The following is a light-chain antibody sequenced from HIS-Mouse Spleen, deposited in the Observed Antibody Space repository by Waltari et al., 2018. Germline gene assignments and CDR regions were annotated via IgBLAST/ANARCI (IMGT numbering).Light chain of an antibody. CDR2: EDN. Sequence: NFMLTQTHSVSESPGKTVTISCTRSSGSIATNYLQWYQQRPGSAPTTVIYEDNQRPSGVPDRFSGSIDSSSNSASLTISGLKTEDEADYYCQSYDSSNVVFGGGTKLTVL. CDR1: SGSIATNY. J-gene: IGLJ2*01. CDR3: QSYDSSNVV. V-gene: IGLV6-57*04.